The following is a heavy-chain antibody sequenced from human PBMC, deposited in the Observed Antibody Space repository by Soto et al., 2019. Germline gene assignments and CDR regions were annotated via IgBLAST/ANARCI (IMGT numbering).Heavy chain of an antibody. V-gene: IGHV3-7*05. CDR2: IKQDGSEK. Sequence: GGSLRLSCAASGFTFSSYWMSWVRQAPGKGLEWVANIKQDGSEKYYVDSVKGRFTIFRDNAKNSLYLQMNSLRAEDTAVYYCARTPTLNYYYYGMDVWGQGTTVTVSS. CDR3: ARTPTLNYYYYGMDV. CDR1: GFTFSSYW. J-gene: IGHJ6*02.